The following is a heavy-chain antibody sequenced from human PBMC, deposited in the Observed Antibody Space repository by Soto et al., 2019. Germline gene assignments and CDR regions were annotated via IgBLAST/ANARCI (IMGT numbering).Heavy chain of an antibody. Sequence: EVQLVESGGDLVQPGGSLRLSCAASGFTFSSYDFHWVRQTTGKGLEWVSAIGKVGDTYYAGSVKGRFTISRENAKNSLYLQMNSLRAGDTAVYYRTRGAAGFDYWGQGTLVTVSS. V-gene: IGHV3-13*01. CDR3: TRGAAGFDY. D-gene: IGHD6-13*01. J-gene: IGHJ4*02. CDR1: GFTFSSYD. CDR2: IGKVGDT.